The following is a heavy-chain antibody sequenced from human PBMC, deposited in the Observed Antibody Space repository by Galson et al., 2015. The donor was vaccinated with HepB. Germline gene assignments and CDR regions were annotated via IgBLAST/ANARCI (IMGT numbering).Heavy chain of an antibody. V-gene: IGHV3-30*07. D-gene: IGHD4-17*01. CDR2: ITYDGRDK. J-gene: IGHJ4*02. CDR3: ATVADADYGDHTHFDS. CDR1: GFTFNNYA. Sequence: SLRLSCAASGFTFNNYALHWVRQAPGKGLEWVALITYDGRDKYYADSVKGRFTISRDNAKNSPNLQMNSLRAEDTAVYYCATVADADYGDHTHFDSWGQGTLVTVSS.